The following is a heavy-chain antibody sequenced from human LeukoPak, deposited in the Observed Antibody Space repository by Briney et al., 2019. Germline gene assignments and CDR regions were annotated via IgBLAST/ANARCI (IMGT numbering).Heavy chain of an antibody. V-gene: IGHV4-59*08. CDR1: GGSISSYY. Sequence: SETLSLTCTVSGGSISSYYWSWIRPPPGKGLEWIGYIYYSGSTNYNPSLKSRVTISVDTSKNQFSLKLSSVTAADTAVYYCARQGYMIALDYWGQGTLVTVSS. D-gene: IGHD3-22*01. CDR3: ARQGYMIALDY. J-gene: IGHJ4*02. CDR2: IYYSGST.